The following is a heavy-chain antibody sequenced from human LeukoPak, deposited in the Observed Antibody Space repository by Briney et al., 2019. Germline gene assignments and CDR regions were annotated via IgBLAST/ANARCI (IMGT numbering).Heavy chain of an antibody. Sequence: GSSVKVSCKASGGTFSSYAISWVRQAPGQGLEWMGRIIPILGIANYAQKFQGRVTITADKSTSTAYMELSSLRSEDTAVYYCAREPHSPAFWSAPEWFDPWGQGTLVTVSS. CDR3: AREPHSPAFWSAPEWFDP. CDR1: GGTFSSYA. D-gene: IGHD3-3*01. J-gene: IGHJ5*02. V-gene: IGHV1-69*04. CDR2: IIPILGIA.